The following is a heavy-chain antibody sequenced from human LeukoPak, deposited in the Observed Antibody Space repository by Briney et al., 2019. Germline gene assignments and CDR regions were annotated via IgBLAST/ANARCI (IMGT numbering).Heavy chain of an antibody. J-gene: IGHJ4*02. V-gene: IGHV4-31*03. Sequence: SQTLSLTCTVSGGSISSGGYYWSWIRQHPGKGLEWIGYIYYSGSTYYNPSLKSRVTISVDTSKNQFSLKLSSVTAADTAVYYCARGDSSGYLFDDRGQGTLVTVSS. CDR1: GGSISSGGYY. D-gene: IGHD3-22*01. CDR3: ARGDSSGYLFDD. CDR2: IYYSGST.